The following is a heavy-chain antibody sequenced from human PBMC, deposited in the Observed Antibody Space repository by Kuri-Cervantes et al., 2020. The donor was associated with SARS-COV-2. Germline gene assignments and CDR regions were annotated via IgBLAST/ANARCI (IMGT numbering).Heavy chain of an antibody. Sequence: LSLTCAASGFTFSSYWMSWVRQAPGKGLEWVANIKQDGSVKYYVDSVKGRFTISRDNAKNSLYLQMNSLRAEDTAVYYCARDRNWGDWYFDLWGRGTLVTVSS. D-gene: IGHD7-27*01. CDR1: GFTFSSYW. J-gene: IGHJ2*01. CDR2: IKQDGSVK. V-gene: IGHV3-7*01. CDR3: ARDRNWGDWYFDL.